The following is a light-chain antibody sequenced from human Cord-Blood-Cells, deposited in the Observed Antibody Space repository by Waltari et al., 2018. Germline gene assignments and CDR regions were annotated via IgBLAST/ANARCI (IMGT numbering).Light chain of an antibody. J-gene: IGKJ1*01. Sequence: DIVMTQSPDSLAASLGERATINRKSSQSVLYSSNNKNYLAWYQQKPGQPPKLLIYWASTRESGVPDRFSGSGSGTDFTLTISSLQAEDVAVYYCQQYYSTSTWTFGQGTKVEIK. CDR1: QSVLYSSNNKNY. CDR2: WAS. V-gene: IGKV4-1*01. CDR3: QQYYSTSTWT.